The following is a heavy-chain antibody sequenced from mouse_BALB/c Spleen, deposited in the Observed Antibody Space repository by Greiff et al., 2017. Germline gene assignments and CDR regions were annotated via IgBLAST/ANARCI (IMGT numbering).Heavy chain of an antibody. J-gene: IGHJ2*02. D-gene: IGHD1-1*02. Sequence: QVQLQQSGAELVRPGSSVKISCKASGYAFSSYWMNWVKQRPGQGLEWIGQIYPGDGDTNYNGKFKGKATMTADKSSSTAYMQLSSLPSEDSAVYLCACCGCGCNGGCFDYWGQGTSVTVSS. CDR2: IYPGDGDT. V-gene: IGHV1-80*01. CDR3: ACCGCGCNGGCFDY. CDR1: GYAFSSYW.